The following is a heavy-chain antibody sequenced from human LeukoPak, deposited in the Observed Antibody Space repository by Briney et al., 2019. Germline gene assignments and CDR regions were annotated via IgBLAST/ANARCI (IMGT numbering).Heavy chain of an antibody. V-gene: IGHV1-2*02. D-gene: IGHD2-2*02. CDR2: INPDSGGT. CDR1: GYTFTGYY. Sequence: ASVKVSCKASGYTFTGYYMHWVRQAPGQGLEWMGWINPDSGGTIYAQNFQGRVTMTRDTSISTAYMELSSLRSDDTAVYYCARVEGYCSSTSCYNFDYWGQGTLVTVSS. J-gene: IGHJ4*02. CDR3: ARVEGYCSSTSCYNFDY.